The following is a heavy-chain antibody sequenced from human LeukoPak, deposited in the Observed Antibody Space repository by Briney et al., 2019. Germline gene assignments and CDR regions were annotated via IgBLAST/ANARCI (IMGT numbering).Heavy chain of an antibody. CDR1: GGSISSYY. CDR3: ARGRDSSGWYDYYYYYMDV. J-gene: IGHJ6*03. V-gene: IGHV4-59*01. Sequence: SETLSLTCTVSGGSISSYYWSRIRQPPGKGLEWIGYIYYSGSTNYNPSLKSRVTISVDTSKNQFSLKLSSVTAADTAVYYCARGRDSSGWYDYYYYYMDVWGKGTTVTVSS. D-gene: IGHD6-19*01. CDR2: IYYSGST.